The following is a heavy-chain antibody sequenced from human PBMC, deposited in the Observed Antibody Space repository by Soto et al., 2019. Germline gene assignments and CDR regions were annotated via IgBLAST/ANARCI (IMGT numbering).Heavy chain of an antibody. CDR1: GGSFTSYY. Sequence: PSETLSLTCAVSGGSFTSYYWTWIRQPPEKGLEWIGEITHRGSTNYNPSLKSRVTMSVDTSKNQFSLKLTSVTAADTAVYFCARGTQQLVREQQPLDPWGQGTLVTVSS. V-gene: IGHV4-34*01. CDR3: ARGTQQLVREQQPLDP. CDR2: ITHRGST. D-gene: IGHD6-13*01. J-gene: IGHJ5*02.